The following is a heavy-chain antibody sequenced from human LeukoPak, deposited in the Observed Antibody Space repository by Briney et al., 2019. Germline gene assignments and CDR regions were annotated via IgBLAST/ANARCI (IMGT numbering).Heavy chain of an antibody. Sequence: SGTLSLPCTVSGGSIISSSYYWGWIRQPPGEGLGWIGSIYYSGSTYYNPSLKSRVTISVDTSKHQFSLKLSSVTAADTAVYYCARRGARYCSSTSCPRGFNWFDPWGQGTLVTVSS. J-gene: IGHJ5*02. CDR1: GGSIISSSYY. CDR3: ARRGARYCSSTSCPRGFNWFDP. CDR2: IYYSGST. D-gene: IGHD2-2*01. V-gene: IGHV4-39*07.